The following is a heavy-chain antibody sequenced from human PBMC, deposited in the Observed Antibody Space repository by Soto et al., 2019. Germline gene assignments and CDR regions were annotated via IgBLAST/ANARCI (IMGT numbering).Heavy chain of an antibody. J-gene: IGHJ6*02. CDR3: ARDDPVKRTFGWLVRDYYYYGMDV. Sequence: GASVKVSCKASGGTFSSYAISWVRQAPGQGLEWMGGIIPIFGTANYAQKFQGRVTITADESTSTAYMELSSLRSEDTAVYYCARDDPVKRTFGWLVRDYYYYGMDVWGRGTTVTVSS. CDR1: GGTFSSYA. CDR2: IIPIFGTA. V-gene: IGHV1-69*13. D-gene: IGHD6-19*01.